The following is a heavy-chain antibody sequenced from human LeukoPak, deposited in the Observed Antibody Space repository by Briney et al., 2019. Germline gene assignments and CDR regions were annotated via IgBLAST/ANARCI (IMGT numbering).Heavy chain of an antibody. Sequence: SETLSLTCTVSGDSIRSFYWSLIWQPPGKGLEWIAYMYYSGSTNYNPSLKSRVTISVDTSKSQFSLKLSSVTAADTAVYYCSRESPDTPFDYWGQGTLVTVSS. CDR2: MYYSGST. J-gene: IGHJ4*02. D-gene: IGHD2-2*02. CDR1: GDSIRSFY. V-gene: IGHV4-59*12. CDR3: SRESPDTPFDY.